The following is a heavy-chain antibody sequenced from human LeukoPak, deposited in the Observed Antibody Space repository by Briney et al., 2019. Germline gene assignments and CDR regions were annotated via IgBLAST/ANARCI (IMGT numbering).Heavy chain of an antibody. CDR1: GGSISSSSYY. Sequence: SETLSLTCTVSGGSISSSSYYWGWIRQPPGNGLEWIGSIYYSERTYYNTSLKSRVTISVDTSKTQFSLKLSSVTAADTAVYCCGGYRAYYYYGIYVWGQGTTVTVSS. J-gene: IGHJ6*02. D-gene: IGHD3-22*01. CDR3: GGYRAYYYYGIYV. V-gene: IGHV4-39*01. CDR2: IYYSERT.